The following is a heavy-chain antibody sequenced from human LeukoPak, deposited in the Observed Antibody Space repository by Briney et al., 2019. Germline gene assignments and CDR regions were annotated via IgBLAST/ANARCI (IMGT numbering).Heavy chain of an antibody. CDR1: GYSISSGYY. Sequence: KSSETLSLTCTGSGYSISSGYYWGWIRQPPGKGLEWIGSIYHSGSTYYNPSLKSRVTIAVDTSKNQFSLKLSSVTAADTAVYYCARGYYDSRGSGSWFDPWGQGTLVTVSS. CDR3: ARGYYDSRGSGSWFDP. V-gene: IGHV4-38-2*02. J-gene: IGHJ5*02. D-gene: IGHD3-22*01. CDR2: IYHSGST.